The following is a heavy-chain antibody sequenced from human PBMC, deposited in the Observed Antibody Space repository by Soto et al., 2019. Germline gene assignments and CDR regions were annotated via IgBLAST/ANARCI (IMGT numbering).Heavy chain of an antibody. CDR1: GFSFSSYA. Sequence: EVQLLESGGDLAQPGGSLRLSCAVSGFSFSSYAMSWVRQAPGKGLEWVSSINDGGDSRNYADSVKGRFTISRDNSKKAVDLQMMSLRADDTAVYYCARNERVAAGTGRFDIWGQGTMVTVS. J-gene: IGHJ3*02. V-gene: IGHV3-23*01. CDR2: INDGGDSR. CDR3: ARNERVAAGTGRFDI. D-gene: IGHD6-13*01.